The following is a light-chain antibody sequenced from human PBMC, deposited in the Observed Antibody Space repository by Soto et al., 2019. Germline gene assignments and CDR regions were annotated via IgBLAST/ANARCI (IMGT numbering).Light chain of an antibody. CDR3: ETWDFNTRV. J-gene: IGLJ2*01. CDR1: SGHSSYI. CDR2: LEGSGSY. Sequence: QLVLTQSSSASASLGSSVKLTCTLSSGHSSYIIAWHQQQPGKAPRYLMKLEGSGSYHKGSGVPDRFSGSSTGADRYLTISNHQFGDEADYYCETWDFNTRVFGGGTKLTVL. V-gene: IGLV4-60*02.